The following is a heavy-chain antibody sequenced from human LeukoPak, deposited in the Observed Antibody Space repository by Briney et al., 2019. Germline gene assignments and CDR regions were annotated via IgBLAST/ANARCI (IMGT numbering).Heavy chain of an antibody. CDR3: ARGEVPPHYFDS. Sequence: ASVKVSCKASGYTFTGYYIHWVRQAPGQGLEWMGWINLNTGGTNFAQTFQGRVTMTRDTSINTAYMELSRLRADDTAVYYCARGEVPPHYFDSWGQGTLVTVSS. CDR2: INLNTGGT. CDR1: GYTFTGYY. V-gene: IGHV1-2*02. J-gene: IGHJ4*02.